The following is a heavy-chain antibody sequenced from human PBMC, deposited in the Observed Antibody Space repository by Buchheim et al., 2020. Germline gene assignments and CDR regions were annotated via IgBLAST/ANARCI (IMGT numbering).Heavy chain of an antibody. CDR1: GFSFSTSS. V-gene: IGHV3-48*01. J-gene: IGHJ4*02. Sequence: EVQLVESGGGLVQPGGSLRLSCAASGFSFSTSSMNWVRQAPGKGLEWISYISSGSTTIYYADSVQGRFTISRDNAKTSLYLQMNSLRAEDTAVYSCARGSSDFDYWGQGTL. CDR2: ISSGSTTI. D-gene: IGHD6-6*01. CDR3: ARGSSDFDY.